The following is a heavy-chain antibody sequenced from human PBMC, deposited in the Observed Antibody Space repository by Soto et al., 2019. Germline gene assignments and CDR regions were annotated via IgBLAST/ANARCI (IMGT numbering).Heavy chain of an antibody. V-gene: IGHV3-48*02. J-gene: IGHJ3*02. CDR2: ISSSSSTI. Sequence: PGGSLRLSCAASGFTFSSYSMNWVRQAPGKGLEWVSYISSSSSTIYYADSVKGRFTISRDNAKNSLYLQMNSLRDEDTAVYYCARDNRPRYGDYGGAFDIWGQGTMVTVSS. CDR3: ARDNRPRYGDYGGAFDI. CDR1: GFTFSSYS. D-gene: IGHD4-17*01.